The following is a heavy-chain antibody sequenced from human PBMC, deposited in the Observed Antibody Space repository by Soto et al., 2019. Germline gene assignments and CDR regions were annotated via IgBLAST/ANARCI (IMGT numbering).Heavy chain of an antibody. Sequence: QVQLVQSGAEVKKPGSSVKVSCKASEGTFSSYAISWVRQAPGQGLEWMGGIIPIFGTANYAQKFQGRVTITADKSTSKAYTELRSLRSEATAVYYCARRDYYDSSGYKDWGQGTLVTVSS. J-gene: IGHJ4*02. CDR1: EGTFSSYA. V-gene: IGHV1-69*06. D-gene: IGHD3-22*01. CDR2: IIPIFGTA. CDR3: ARRDYYDSSGYKD.